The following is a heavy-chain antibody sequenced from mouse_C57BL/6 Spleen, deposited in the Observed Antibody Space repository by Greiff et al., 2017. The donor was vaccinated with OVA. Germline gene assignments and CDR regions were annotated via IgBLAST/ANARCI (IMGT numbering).Heavy chain of an antibody. CDR1: GFTFSSYA. CDR2: ISDGGSYT. CDR3: ATGTYFDY. V-gene: IGHV5-4*03. D-gene: IGHD3-3*01. Sequence: DVKLVESGGGLVKPGGSLKLSCAASGFTFSSYAMSWVRQTPEKRLEWVATISDGGSYTYYPDNVKGRFTISRDNAKNNLYLQLSHLKSEDTAMYYCATGTYFDYWGQGTTLTVSS. J-gene: IGHJ2*01.